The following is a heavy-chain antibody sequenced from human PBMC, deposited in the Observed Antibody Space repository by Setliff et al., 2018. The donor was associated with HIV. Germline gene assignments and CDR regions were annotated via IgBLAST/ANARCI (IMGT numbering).Heavy chain of an antibody. CDR3: TRQSPVAGSGAFDI. CDR2: IYTSGNTNYNPST. Sequence: TLSLTCTVSGDSISSGGCYWSWIRQPAGQGLNWIGRIYTSGNTNYNPSTNYNPSLKSRITISLETSRNQFSLRVTSVTATDTAVYYCTRQSPVAGSGAFDIWGQGTMVTVSS. V-gene: IGHV4-61*02. D-gene: IGHD6-19*01. CDR1: GDSISSGGCY. J-gene: IGHJ3*02.